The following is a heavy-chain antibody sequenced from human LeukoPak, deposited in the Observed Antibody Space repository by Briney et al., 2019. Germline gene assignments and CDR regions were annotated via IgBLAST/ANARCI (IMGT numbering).Heavy chain of an antibody. D-gene: IGHD4-17*01. J-gene: IGHJ4*02. Sequence: SETLSLTCTVSGGSISNTNYYWGWIRQPPGKGLEWIGTIYYSGSTYYNPSLKSRVTISVDTSKNHFSLKLSSVTAADTAVYYCARPHNYGDYEYYFDYWGQGTLVTVSS. CDR2: IYYSGST. CDR1: GGSISNTNYY. CDR3: ARPHNYGDYEYYFDY. V-gene: IGHV4-39*02.